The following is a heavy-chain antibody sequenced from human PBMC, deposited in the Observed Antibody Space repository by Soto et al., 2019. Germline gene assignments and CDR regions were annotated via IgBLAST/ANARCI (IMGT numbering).Heavy chain of an antibody. D-gene: IGHD3-22*01. CDR1: GFTFSSYA. CDR3: AKSIYYYDSSGYAVVDWFDP. CDR2: ISGSGGST. V-gene: IGHV3-23*01. J-gene: IGHJ5*02. Sequence: VGSLRLSCAASGFTFSSYAMSWVRQAPGKGLEWVSAISGSGGSTYYADSVKGRFTISRDNSKNTLYLQMNSLRAEDTAVYYCAKSIYYYDSSGYAVVDWFDPWGQGTLVTVSS.